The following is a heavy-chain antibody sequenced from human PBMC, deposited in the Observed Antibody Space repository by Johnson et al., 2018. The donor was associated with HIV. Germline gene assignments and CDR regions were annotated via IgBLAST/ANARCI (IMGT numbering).Heavy chain of an antibody. CDR3: AKDLEEGQQWLIGAFDI. J-gene: IGHJ3*02. CDR1: GFTFSSYG. D-gene: IGHD6-19*01. Sequence: MQLVESGGGVVQPGGSLRLSCAASGFTFSSYGMHWVRQAPGKGLEWVAFIRYDGSNKYYADSVKGRFTISRDNSKNTLYLQMNSLRAEDTAVYYCAKDLEEGQQWLIGAFDIWGQGTMVTGSS. CDR2: IRYDGSNK. V-gene: IGHV3-30*02.